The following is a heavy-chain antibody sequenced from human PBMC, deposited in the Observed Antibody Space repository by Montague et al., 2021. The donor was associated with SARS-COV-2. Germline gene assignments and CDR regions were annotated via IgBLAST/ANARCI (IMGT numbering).Heavy chain of an antibody. D-gene: IGHD2-15*01. Sequence: SETLSLTCTAAGGSISSYYWSWIRQPPGKGLEWIGYINYGGSTNXNPSLKSRVTISVDTSKNQFSLNLSSVTAADTAVYYCARNLVVHYWYGMDVWGQGTTVTVSS. CDR2: INYGGST. CDR3: ARNLVVHYWYGMDV. V-gene: IGHV4-59*01. J-gene: IGHJ6*02. CDR1: GGSISSYY.